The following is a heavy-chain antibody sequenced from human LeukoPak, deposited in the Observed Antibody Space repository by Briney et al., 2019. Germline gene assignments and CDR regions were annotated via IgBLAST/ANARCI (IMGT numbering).Heavy chain of an antibody. CDR3: ARLRGYNWNYVGDY. CDR1: GGSFSGYY. Sequence: SETLSLTCAVYGGSFSGYYWSWIRQPPGKGLEWIGEINHSGSTNYNPSLKSRVTISVDTSTNQFSLKLSSVTAADTAVYYCARLRGYNWNYVGDYWGQGTLVTVSS. D-gene: IGHD1-7*01. V-gene: IGHV4-34*01. CDR2: INHSGST. J-gene: IGHJ4*02.